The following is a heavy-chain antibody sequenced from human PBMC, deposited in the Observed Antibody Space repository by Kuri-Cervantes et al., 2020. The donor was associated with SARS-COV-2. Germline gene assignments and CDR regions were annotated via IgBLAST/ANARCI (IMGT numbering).Heavy chain of an antibody. J-gene: IGHJ4*02. CDR1: GFNFSRTD. V-gene: IGHV3-30*18. Sequence: GESLKISCVASGFNFSRTDMHWVRQAPGKGLEWVAFISYDGKHKKCIGSGKGRFAISRDNSQNTLLLQMTSLRSEDTAMYYCAKDHFGVHDFWGQGTLVTVSS. CDR3: AKDHFGVHDF. CDR2: ISYDGKHK. D-gene: IGHD2-21*01.